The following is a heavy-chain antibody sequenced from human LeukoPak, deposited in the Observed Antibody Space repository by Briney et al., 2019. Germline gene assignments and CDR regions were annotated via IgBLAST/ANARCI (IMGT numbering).Heavy chain of an antibody. CDR2: ISYDGSNK. V-gene: IGHV3-30*18. J-gene: IGHJ3*02. Sequence: PGRSLRLSCAASGFTFSSYGMHWVRQAPGKGLEWVAVISYDGSNKYYADSVKGRFTISRDNSKNTLYLQMNSLRAEDTAVYYCAKLGLGNAFDIWGQGTMVTVSS. D-gene: IGHD3-16*01. CDR3: AKLGLGNAFDI. CDR1: GFTFSSYG.